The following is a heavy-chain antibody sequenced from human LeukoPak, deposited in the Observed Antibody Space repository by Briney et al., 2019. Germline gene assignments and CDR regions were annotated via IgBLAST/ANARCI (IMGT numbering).Heavy chain of an antibody. Sequence: TSETLSLTCTVSGGSISSSSYYWGWIRQPPGKGLEWIGTIYYSGSSYYNPSLKSRVTISVDTSKNQFSLRLSSVTAADTAVYYCARGPLSLPGLRYDYVWGSYRQYNWFDPWGQGTLVTVSS. J-gene: IGHJ5*02. CDR2: IYYSGSS. CDR1: GGSISSSSYY. CDR3: ARGPLSLPGLRYDYVWGSYRQYNWFDP. D-gene: IGHD3-16*02. V-gene: IGHV4-39*01.